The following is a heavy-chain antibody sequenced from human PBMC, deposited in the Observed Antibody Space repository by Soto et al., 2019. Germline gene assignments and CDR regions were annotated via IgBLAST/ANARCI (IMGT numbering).Heavy chain of an antibody. V-gene: IGHV4-59*01. CDR1: GGSLNSYY. CDR2: VSSTGST. D-gene: IGHD3-22*01. CDR3: ARFSPPRKSYDSNPGWFDP. Sequence: SETLSLTCTVSGGSLNSYYWTWIRQSPGKGLGWIGYVSSTGSTNYNPSLKSRVILSLDTSTSEVSLSLTSVTAADAAVYFCARFSPPRKSYDSNPGWFDPWGQGIMVTVSS. J-gene: IGHJ5*02.